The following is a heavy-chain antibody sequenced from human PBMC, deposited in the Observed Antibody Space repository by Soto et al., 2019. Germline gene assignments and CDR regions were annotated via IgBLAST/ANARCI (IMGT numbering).Heavy chain of an antibody. CDR1: GGSISTFY. D-gene: IGHD3-10*01. CDR2: VYHTGDT. Sequence: SETLSLTCTGPGGSISTFYWSWIRQPPGKGLEWIGYVYHTGDTNYNPSLKSRVTMSIDTSENQFSLKLTSVTAADTAVYYCASYDRRSGRSTPDYWGQGTLVTVSS. J-gene: IGHJ4*02. CDR3: ASYDRRSGRSTPDY. V-gene: IGHV4-59*01.